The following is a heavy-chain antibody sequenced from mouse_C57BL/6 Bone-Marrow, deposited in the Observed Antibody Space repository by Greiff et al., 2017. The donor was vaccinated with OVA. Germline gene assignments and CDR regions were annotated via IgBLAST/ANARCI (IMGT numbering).Heavy chain of an antibody. CDR1: GYSITSGYY. CDR2: ISYDGSN. D-gene: IGHD1-1*01. J-gene: IGHJ2*01. V-gene: IGHV3-6*01. Sequence: EVKLMESGPGLVKPSQSLPLSCSVTGYSITSGYYWNWIRQFPGNKLEWMGYISYDGSNNYNPSLKNRISITRDTSKNQFFLKLNSVTTEDTATYYCASGGSRYWGQGTTLTVSS. CDR3: ASGGSRY.